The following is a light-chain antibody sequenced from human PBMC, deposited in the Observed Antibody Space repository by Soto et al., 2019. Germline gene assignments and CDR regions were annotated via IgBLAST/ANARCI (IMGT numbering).Light chain of an antibody. CDR1: QSINSMA. CDR2: DAS. J-gene: IGKJ2*01. V-gene: IGKV3-20*01. CDR3: QQYVASPYT. Sequence: DIGLTQSPGTLSLSPVERATLSFGASQSINSMALALYQQKPGQAPRRLIYDASSRATGIPDRLSASGYGTEFTITISSMQTEDFEVYYCQQYVASPYTFGQGTKVDIK.